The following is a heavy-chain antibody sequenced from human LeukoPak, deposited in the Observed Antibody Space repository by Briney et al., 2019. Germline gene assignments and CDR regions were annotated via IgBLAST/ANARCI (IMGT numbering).Heavy chain of an antibody. J-gene: IGHJ4*02. CDR1: GYTFTGYY. CDR2: INPNSGGT. D-gene: IGHD6-19*01. V-gene: IGHV1-2*06. Sequence: ASVKVSCKASGYTFTGYYMHWVRQAPGQGLEWMGRINPNSGGTNYAQKFQGRVTMTRDTSISTAYMELSGLRSDDTAVYYCARNRYSSGRTFDYWGQGTLVTVSS. CDR3: ARNRYSSGRTFDY.